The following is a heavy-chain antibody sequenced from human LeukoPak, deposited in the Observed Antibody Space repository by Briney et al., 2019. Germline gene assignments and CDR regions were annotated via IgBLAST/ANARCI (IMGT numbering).Heavy chain of an antibody. CDR1: GGSISSYY. Sequence: PSETLSLTCTVSGGSISSYYWSWIRQPPGKGLEWIGYIYYSGSTNYNPSLKSRVTISVDTSKNQFSLKLSSVTAADTAVYYCARGYSGSYYGMDVWGQGTTVTVSS. CDR3: ARGYSGSYYGMDV. D-gene: IGHD1-26*01. V-gene: IGHV4-59*08. J-gene: IGHJ6*02. CDR2: IYYSGST.